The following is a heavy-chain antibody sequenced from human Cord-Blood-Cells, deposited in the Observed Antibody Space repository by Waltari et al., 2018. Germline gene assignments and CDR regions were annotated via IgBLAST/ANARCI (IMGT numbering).Heavy chain of an antibody. Sequence: QVQQVQSGAEVKKPGASVKVSCKVAGYTLTELSIHWVRQAPGKGLAWMGGLDPEDGETIYEQKFQGRVTMTEDTSTDTAYMELSSLRSEDTAVYYCATSQRFLEWLLYFDYWGQGTLVTVSS. CDR2: LDPEDGET. CDR3: ATSQRFLEWLLYFDY. D-gene: IGHD3-3*01. CDR1: GYTLTELS. V-gene: IGHV1-24*01. J-gene: IGHJ4*02.